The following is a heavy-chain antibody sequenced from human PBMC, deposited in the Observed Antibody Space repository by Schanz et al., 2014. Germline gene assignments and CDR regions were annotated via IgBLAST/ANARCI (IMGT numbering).Heavy chain of an antibody. CDR3: ARGGFFDSTSFDS. Sequence: QVQLVQSGAEVKKPGVSVKVSCKASGYTFTTYYIHWVRQAPGQGLEWMGKINPISGTTRIAQNFQGRLTVTRDTSTSTVNMELSSLRSEDTAVYYCARGGFFDSTSFDSWGQGTLXTVSS. D-gene: IGHD2-2*01. CDR1: GYTFTTYY. V-gene: IGHV1-46*03. CDR2: INPISGTT. J-gene: IGHJ4*02.